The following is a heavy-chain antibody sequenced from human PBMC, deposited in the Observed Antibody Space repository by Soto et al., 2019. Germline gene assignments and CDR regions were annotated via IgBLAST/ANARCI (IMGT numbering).Heavy chain of an antibody. CDR1: CYTFSSYY. V-gene: IGHV1-18*01. J-gene: IGHJ4*02. CDR2: ISGNNGNM. D-gene: IGHD3-3*01. CDR3: ARFWSGYLSEY. Sequence: ASAKVSCKDSCYTFSSYYFSLLRRAPGQGLEWMGWISGNNGNMNYAQKFQGRLTMTTDTSTGTAYMELRSLRSDDTAVYHCARFWSGYLSEYWGQGTLVTVSS.